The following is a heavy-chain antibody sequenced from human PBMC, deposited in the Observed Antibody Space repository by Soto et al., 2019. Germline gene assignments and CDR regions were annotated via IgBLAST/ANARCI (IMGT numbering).Heavy chain of an antibody. CDR1: GFAFSSYG. D-gene: IGHD5-18*01. J-gene: IGHJ4*02. V-gene: IGHV3-30*03. Sequence: QAQLVESGGGVVQPGRYLRLSCAASGFAFSSYGMHWVRQAPGTGLEWVAVISYDGSLQHYADSVKGRFTISRDNSKNIVLLQISRLRAEDTAVYFCVSDRGYGHASVPYSWGQGTLVSVSS. CDR3: VSDRGYGHASVPYS. CDR2: ISYDGSLQ.